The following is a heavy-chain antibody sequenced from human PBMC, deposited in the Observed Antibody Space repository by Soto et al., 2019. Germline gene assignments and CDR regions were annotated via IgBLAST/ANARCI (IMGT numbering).Heavy chain of an antibody. CDR3: ARMMVSKPFFDY. J-gene: IGHJ4*02. Sequence: SQTLSLTCAISGDSVSSNSAAWNLIRQSPSRGLEWLGRTYYRSQWYDDYAVSVKSRITINPDTSKNQFSLQLNSVTPEDTAVYYCARMMVSKPFFDYWGQGTLVTVSS. V-gene: IGHV6-1*01. CDR2: TYYRSQWYD. CDR1: GDSVSSNSAA. D-gene: IGHD2-8*01.